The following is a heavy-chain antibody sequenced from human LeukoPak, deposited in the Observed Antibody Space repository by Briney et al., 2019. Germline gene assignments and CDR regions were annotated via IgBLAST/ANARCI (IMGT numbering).Heavy chain of an antibody. CDR3: ARQVFGVVIRPYYFDY. CDR2: IYPGDSDT. Sequence: GESLKISCKGSGYSFTSYWIGWVRQMPGKGLEWMGIIYPGDSDTRYSPSFQGQVTISADKSISTAYLQWSSLKASDTAMYYCARQVFGVVIRPYYFDYWGQGTLVTVSS. CDR1: GYSFTSYW. J-gene: IGHJ4*02. D-gene: IGHD3-3*01. V-gene: IGHV5-51*01.